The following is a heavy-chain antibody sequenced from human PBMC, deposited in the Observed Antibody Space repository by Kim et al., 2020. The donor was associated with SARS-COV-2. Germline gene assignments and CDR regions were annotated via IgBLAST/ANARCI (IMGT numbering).Heavy chain of an antibody. J-gene: IGHJ6*01. D-gene: IGHD2-2*01. V-gene: IGHV3-23*01. CDR2: ISGSGGST. Sequence: GGSLRLSCAASGFTFSSYAMSWVRQAPWKGLEWVSSISGSGGSTYYADSVKGRFTISRDNSKNTLYLQMNSLRAEDTAVYYCAKDALNIVVVPAAPSDVWGQGTTVTVS. CDR3: AKDALNIVVVPAAPSDV. CDR1: GFTFSSYA.